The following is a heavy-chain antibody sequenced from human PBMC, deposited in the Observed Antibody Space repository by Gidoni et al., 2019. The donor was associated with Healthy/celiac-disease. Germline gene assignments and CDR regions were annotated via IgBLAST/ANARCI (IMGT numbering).Heavy chain of an antibody. J-gene: IGHJ4*02. Sequence: SYAMSWVRQAPGKGLEWVSAISGSGGSTYYADSVKGRFTISRDNSKNTLYLQMNSLRAEDTAVYYCAKLPPGWLVPRYFDYWGQGTLVTVSS. CDR3: AKLPPGWLVPRYFDY. V-gene: IGHV3-23*01. D-gene: IGHD6-19*01. CDR1: SYA. CDR2: ISGSGGST.